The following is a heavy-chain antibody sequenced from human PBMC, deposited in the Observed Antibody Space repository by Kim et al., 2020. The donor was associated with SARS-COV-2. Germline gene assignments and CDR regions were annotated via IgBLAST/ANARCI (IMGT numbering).Heavy chain of an antibody. CDR1: GYTFTSYA. CDR3: ARDNPGSIVVVPAALGMDV. Sequence: ASVKVSCKASGYTFTSYAMHWVRQAPGQRLEWMGWINAGNGNTKYSQKFQGRVTITRDTSASTAYMELSSLRSEDTAVYYCARDNPGSIVVVPAALGMDVWGQGTTVTVSS. D-gene: IGHD2-2*01. J-gene: IGHJ6*02. CDR2: INAGNGNT. V-gene: IGHV1-3*01.